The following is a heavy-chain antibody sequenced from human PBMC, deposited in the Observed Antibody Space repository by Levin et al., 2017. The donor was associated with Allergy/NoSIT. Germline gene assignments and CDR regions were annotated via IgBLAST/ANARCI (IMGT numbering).Heavy chain of an antibody. CDR3: ARVLGITMVRGVIDVYYGMDV. CDR2: IKQDGSEK. J-gene: IGHJ6*02. V-gene: IGHV3-7*01. CDR1: GFTFSSYW. Sequence: GESLKISCAASGFTFSSYWMSWVRQAPGKGLEWVANIKQDGSEKYYVDSVKGRFTISRDNAKNSLYLQMNSLRAEDTAVYYCARVLGITMVRGVIDVYYGMDVWGQGTTVTVSS. D-gene: IGHD3-10*01.